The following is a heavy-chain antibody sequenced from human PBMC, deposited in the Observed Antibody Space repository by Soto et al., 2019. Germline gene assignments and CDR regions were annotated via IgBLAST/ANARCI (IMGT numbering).Heavy chain of an antibody. V-gene: IGHV3-30-3*01. CDR1: GFTFSRYA. Sequence: SLRLSCAAPGFTFSRYAMHWVRQAPGKGLEWEAVISYAGSTTYYADSVKGRFTISRDYSKNKLYLQLNTPSSEHTDGYYYAGARDYWG. J-gene: IGHJ4*01. CDR2: ISYAGSTT. CDR3: AGARDY.